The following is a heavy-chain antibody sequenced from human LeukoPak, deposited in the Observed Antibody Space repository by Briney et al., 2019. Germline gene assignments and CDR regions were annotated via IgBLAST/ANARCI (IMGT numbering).Heavy chain of an antibody. CDR1: GLIVSSNY. CDR3: ARGVPFYY. CDR2: IYTGGST. Sequence: SGGSLRLSCAASGLIVSSNYMSWVRQAPGKGLEWVSVIYTGGSTYYADSVKGRFTISRGNSKNTLFLQMNSLRADDTAVYYCARGVPFYYWGQGTLVTVSS. J-gene: IGHJ4*02. V-gene: IGHV3-53*01.